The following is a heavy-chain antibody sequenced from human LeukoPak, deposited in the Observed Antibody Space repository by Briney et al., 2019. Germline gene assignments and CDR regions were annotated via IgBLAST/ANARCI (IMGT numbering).Heavy chain of an antibody. CDR2: ISGSGGST. Sequence: GGSLRLSCAASGFTFSSYAMSWVRQAPGKGLEWVSAISGSGGSTYYADSVKGRFTISRDNSKNTLYLQMNSLRAEDTAVYYCAKDQAYYHDNSGYYYLDYWGQGTLVTVSS. CDR3: AKDQAYYHDNSGYYYLDY. J-gene: IGHJ4*02. CDR1: GFTFSSYA. V-gene: IGHV3-23*01. D-gene: IGHD3-22*01.